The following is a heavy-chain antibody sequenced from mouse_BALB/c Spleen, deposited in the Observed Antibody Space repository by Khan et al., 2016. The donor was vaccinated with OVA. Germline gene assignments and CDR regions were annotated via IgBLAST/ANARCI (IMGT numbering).Heavy chain of an antibody. CDR1: GYSITSDYA. J-gene: IGHJ3*01. CDR2: ISYSGST. CDR3: ARWFTY. Sequence: EVELVESGPGLVKPSQSLSLTCTVTGYSITSDYAWNWIRQFPGNKLEWMGYISYSGSTTYNPSLKSRISITRDTSKNQFFLQLNSVTTEDTATYYCARWFTYWGQGTLGTVSA. V-gene: IGHV3-2*02.